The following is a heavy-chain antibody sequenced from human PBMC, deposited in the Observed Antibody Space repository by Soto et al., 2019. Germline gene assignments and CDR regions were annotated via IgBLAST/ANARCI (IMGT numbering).Heavy chain of an antibody. V-gene: IGHV3-23*01. CDR2: ISGSGRST. J-gene: IGHJ5*02. Sequence: PGGSLRLSCAASGFTFSSYAMSWVRQAPGKGLEWVSAISGSGRSTYYADSVKGRFTISTDNSKHTLYLQMNSLRAEDTAVYYCAKTPKAKGYCSGGSCYSFLKEGGWFDPWGQGTLVTVSS. D-gene: IGHD2-15*01. CDR3: AKTPKAKGYCSGGSCYSFLKEGGWFDP. CDR1: GFTFSSYA.